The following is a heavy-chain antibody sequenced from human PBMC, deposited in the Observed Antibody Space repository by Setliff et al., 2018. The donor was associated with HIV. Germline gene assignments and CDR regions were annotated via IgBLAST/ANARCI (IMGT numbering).Heavy chain of an antibody. CDR2: ISTNGDTT. D-gene: IGHD1-26*01. J-gene: IGHJ3*02. CDR3: AREVVGATSHDAFDI. V-gene: IGHV3-64*02. CDR1: GFTFSRCT. Sequence: PGESLKISCAASGFTFSRCTMHWVRQAPGKGLEYVSAISTNGDTTYYVDSVEGRFTISRDNSKNTLFLQMGSLRAEDTAVYYCAREVVGATSHDAFDIWGQGTMVTVS.